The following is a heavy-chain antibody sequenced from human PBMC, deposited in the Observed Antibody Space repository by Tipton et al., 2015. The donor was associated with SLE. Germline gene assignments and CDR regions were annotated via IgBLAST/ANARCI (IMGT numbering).Heavy chain of an antibody. CDR3: ARHDTNYGRNWFDP. D-gene: IGHD2-8*01. CDR2: ITNSGNT. V-gene: IGHV4-38-2*02. J-gene: IGHJ5*02. CDR1: GYSISSGYY. Sequence: TLSLTCTVSGYSISSGYYWGWIRQPPGKGPEWIGRITNSGNTYYTPSFQSRVTMSVDTSKNHFSLKLSSVTAADTAVYYCARHDTNYGRNWFDPWGQGTLVTVSS.